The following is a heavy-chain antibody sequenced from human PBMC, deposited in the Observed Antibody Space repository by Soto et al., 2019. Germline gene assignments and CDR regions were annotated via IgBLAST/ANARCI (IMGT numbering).Heavy chain of an antibody. Sequence: QVPLVKSGAEVKKPGASVKVSCKASCYTCTSYGISWVRQAPGQGLEWMGWISAYNGNTNYAQKLQGRVTMTTDTSTSTAYMELRSLRSDDTAVYYCARDLAVGLVDYWGQVTLVTVSS. CDR3: ARDLAVGLVDY. D-gene: IGHD6-19*01. CDR1: CYTCTSYG. CDR2: ISAYNGNT. J-gene: IGHJ4*02. V-gene: IGHV1-18*01.